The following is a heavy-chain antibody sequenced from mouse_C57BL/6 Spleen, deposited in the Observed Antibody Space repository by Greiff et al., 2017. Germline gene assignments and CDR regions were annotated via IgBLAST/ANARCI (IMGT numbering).Heavy chain of an antibody. CDR1: GYTFTSYW. V-gene: IGHV1-7*01. CDR2: INPSSGYT. Sequence: QVQLKESGAELAKPGASVKLSCKASGYTFTSYWMHWVKQRPGQGLEWIGNINPSSGYTKYNQKFKDKATLTADKSSTTAYMQLSSLTDEDAAVYYGARGVYGMYGDCDYWGQGTTLTVSS. J-gene: IGHJ2*01. D-gene: IGHD2-1*01. CDR3: ARGVYGMYGDCDY.